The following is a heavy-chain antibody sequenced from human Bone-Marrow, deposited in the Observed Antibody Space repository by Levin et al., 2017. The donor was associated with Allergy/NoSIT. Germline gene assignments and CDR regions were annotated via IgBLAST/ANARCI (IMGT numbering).Heavy chain of an antibody. CDR1: GFTFNSYG. CDR3: ARDRRHGSNDPSINWNFDL. CDR2: IWSHGANK. Sequence: GESLKISCEASGFTFNSYGMHWVRQTPGKGLEWVAVIWSHGANKYYADSVKGRFTIFRDDSKNTLYLQMNGLRAEDKAVYFCARDRRHGSNDPSINWNFDLWGRGTQVSVSS. J-gene: IGHJ2*01. D-gene: IGHD5-24*01. V-gene: IGHV3-33*01.